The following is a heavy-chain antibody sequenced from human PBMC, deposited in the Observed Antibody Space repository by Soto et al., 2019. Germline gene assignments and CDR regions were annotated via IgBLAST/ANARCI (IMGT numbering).Heavy chain of an antibody. Sequence: QVQLRESGPGLVKPSQTLSLTCTVSGVSISSGPYFWTWIRQRPGKGLEWIGYIFYSGSTDYNPSLKSRVFISMDTSQNQFSLRLTSVTAADTAVYFCARRGYDYDYTYWGQGSLVTVSS. J-gene: IGHJ4*02. CDR2: IFYSGST. CDR1: GVSISSGPYF. CDR3: ARRGYDYDYTY. D-gene: IGHD3-16*01. V-gene: IGHV4-31*03.